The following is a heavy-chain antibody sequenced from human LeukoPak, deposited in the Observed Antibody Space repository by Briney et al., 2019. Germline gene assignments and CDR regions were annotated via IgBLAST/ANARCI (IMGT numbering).Heavy chain of an antibody. CDR2: IYYSGST. CDR3: ARHHRNYDFWSGRLRGYWFDP. J-gene: IGHJ5*02. CDR1: GGSISSYY. V-gene: IGHV4-59*08. Sequence: SETLCLTCTVSGGSISSYYWSWIRQPPGKGLEWIGYIYYSGSTNYNPSLKSRVTISVDTSKNQFSLKLSSVTAADTAVYYCARHHRNYDFWSGRLRGYWFDPWGQGTLVTVSS. D-gene: IGHD3-3*01.